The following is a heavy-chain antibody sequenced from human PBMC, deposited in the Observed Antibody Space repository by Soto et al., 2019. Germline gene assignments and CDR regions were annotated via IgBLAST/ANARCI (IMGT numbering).Heavy chain of an antibody. J-gene: IGHJ4*02. CDR1: GYTFTSYA. CDR3: ARDGEYYYDSSDYYPHY. CDR2: INAGNGNT. Sequence: ASVKVSCKASGYTFTSYAMHWVRQAPGQRLEWMGWINAGNGNTKYSQKFQGRVTITRDTSASTAYMELSSLRSEDTAVYYCARDGEYYYDSSDYYPHYWGQGTLVTVSS. D-gene: IGHD3-22*01. V-gene: IGHV1-3*01.